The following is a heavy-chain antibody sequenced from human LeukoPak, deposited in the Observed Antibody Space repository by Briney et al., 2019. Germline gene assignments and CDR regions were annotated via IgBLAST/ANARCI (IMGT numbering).Heavy chain of an antibody. CDR3: ARAYGSGSYYLN. V-gene: IGHV3-20*01. D-gene: IGHD3-10*01. Sequence: GVSLRLSCAASGFTFDDCGMSWVRQAPGKGLEGVFGINRNGGSTNYADSVKDCFTIYRDKGKNSLYMQMNSLRVEDTALYHCARAYGSGSYYLNWGQGNLVTVSS. CDR2: INRNGGST. CDR1: GFTFDDCG. J-gene: IGHJ4*02.